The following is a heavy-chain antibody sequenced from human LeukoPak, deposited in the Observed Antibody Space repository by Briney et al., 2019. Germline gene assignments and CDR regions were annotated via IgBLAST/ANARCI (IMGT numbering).Heavy chain of an antibody. CDR3: ARLSTAMALGY. CDR1: GFTVSSNY. Sequence: GGSLRPSCAASGFTVSSNYMSWVRQAPGKGLEWVSVIYSGGSTYYADSVKGRFTISRDNSKNTLYLQMNSLRAEDTAVYYCARLSTAMALGYWGQGTLVTVSS. V-gene: IGHV3-53*01. D-gene: IGHD5-18*01. CDR2: IYSGGST. J-gene: IGHJ4*02.